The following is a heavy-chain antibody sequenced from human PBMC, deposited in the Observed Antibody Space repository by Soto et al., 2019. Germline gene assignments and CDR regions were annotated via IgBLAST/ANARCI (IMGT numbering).Heavy chain of an antibody. CDR3: ARGQVTDHAYFAY. J-gene: IGHJ4*02. Sequence: EVQLVESGGGLIQPGGSLRLSCAASGFTVSSNCMSWVRQAPGKGLEWVSVIYSGDVTDYEDSVKGRFTIYGDNSKNTLYLQMNSLRAEDTAMYYCARGQVTDHAYFAYWGQGTLVTVSS. CDR1: GFTVSSNC. V-gene: IGHV3-53*01. D-gene: IGHD4-4*01. CDR2: IYSGDVT.